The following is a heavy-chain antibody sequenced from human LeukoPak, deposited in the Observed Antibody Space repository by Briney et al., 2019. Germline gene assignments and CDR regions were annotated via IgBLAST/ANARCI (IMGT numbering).Heavy chain of an antibody. J-gene: IGHJ6*02. Sequence: GGSLRLSCAASGLTVSSNYMTWVRRAPGAGLEWVALIWSDGSNKYYADSVKGRFTISRDNSKNTLYLQMNSLRAEDAAMYYCARDLGYSSGHGLDVWGQGTTVTVSS. V-gene: IGHV3-33*08. CDR1: GLTVSSNY. CDR3: ARDLGYSSGHGLDV. D-gene: IGHD6-19*01. CDR2: IWSDGSNK.